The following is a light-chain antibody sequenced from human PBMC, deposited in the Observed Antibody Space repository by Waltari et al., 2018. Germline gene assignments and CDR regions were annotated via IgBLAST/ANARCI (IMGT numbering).Light chain of an antibody. CDR1: QGISRY. J-gene: IGKJ2*01. V-gene: IGKV1-12*01. CDR2: ASS. Sequence: DIQMTQSPSSVSASLGDNVTLTCRASQGISRYLAWHQQAPGKAPKLLMYASSNLQSEFPLRFSGSGSGTDFTLTISGLQPEDIGTYYCQQANNFPYTFGQGTKLEIK. CDR3: QQANNFPYT.